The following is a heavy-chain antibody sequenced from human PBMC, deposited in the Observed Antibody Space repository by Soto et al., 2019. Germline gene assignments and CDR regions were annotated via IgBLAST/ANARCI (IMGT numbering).Heavy chain of an antibody. CDR2: IYSGGRN. V-gene: IGHV4-4*07. CDR3: ARERQVGPSSGRFDP. Sequence: PSETLSLTCTVSGGSISSFYWSWIRQPAGKGLEWIGRIYSGGRNNYNPSLKSRVTMSVDTSKNQFSLRLSSVTAADTAMYYCARERQVGPSSGRFDPWGQGTLVTVSS. J-gene: IGHJ5*02. CDR1: GGSISSFY.